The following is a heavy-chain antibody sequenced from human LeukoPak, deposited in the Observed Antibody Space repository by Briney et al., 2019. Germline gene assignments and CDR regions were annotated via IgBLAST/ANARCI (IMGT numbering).Heavy chain of an antibody. CDR2: INWNGGST. CDR1: GFTFDDYG. J-gene: IGHJ6*03. CDR3: ARDRIAARPRGDYYYMDV. Sequence: GSLRLSCAASGFTFDDYGMSWVRQAPGKGLEWVSGINWNGGSTGYADSVKGRFTISRDNAKNSLYLQMNSLRAEDTALYYCARDRIAARPRGDYYYMDVWGKGTTVTVSS. V-gene: IGHV3-20*04. D-gene: IGHD6-6*01.